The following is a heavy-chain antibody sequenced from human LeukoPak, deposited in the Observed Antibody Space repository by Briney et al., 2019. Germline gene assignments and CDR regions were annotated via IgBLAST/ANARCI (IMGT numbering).Heavy chain of an antibody. V-gene: IGHV4-61*02. CDR3: AGSSGWSFFDY. D-gene: IGHD6-19*01. CDR2: ISTSGST. J-gene: IGHJ4*02. CDR1: GGSISSGSYY. Sequence: SETLSLTCTVSGGSISSGSYYWSWIRQPPGEGLEWIGRISTSGSTNYNPSLKSRAIISLDTSKNQFSLKLSSATAADTAVYYCAGSSGWSFFDYWGQGTLVTVSS.